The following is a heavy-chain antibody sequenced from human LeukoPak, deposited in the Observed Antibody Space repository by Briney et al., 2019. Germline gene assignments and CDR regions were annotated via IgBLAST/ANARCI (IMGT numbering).Heavy chain of an antibody. D-gene: IGHD3-22*01. J-gene: IGHJ4*02. CDR1: GFTFSSYA. CDR2: ISYDGSNK. V-gene: IGHV3-30*04. Sequence: HTGRSLRLSCAASGFTFSSYAMHWVRQAPGKGLEWVAVISYDGSNKYYADSVKGRFTISRDNSKNTLYLQMNSLRAEDTAVYYCAKAPYYYDSSGYYPYYWGQGTLVTVSS. CDR3: AKAPYYYDSSGYYPYY.